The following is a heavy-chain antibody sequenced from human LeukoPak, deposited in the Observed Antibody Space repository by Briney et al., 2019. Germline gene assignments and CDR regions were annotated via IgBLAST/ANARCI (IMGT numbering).Heavy chain of an antibody. J-gene: IGHJ4*02. V-gene: IGHV4-34*01. D-gene: IGHD2-2*01. CDR3: ARGGYCSSTSCPDY. Sequence: SETLSLTCAVYGGSFSGYYWSWIRQPPGKGLEWIGEINHSGSTNYNPSLKSRVTISVDTSENQFSLKLSSVTAADTAVYYCARGGYCSSTSCPDYWGQGTLVTVSS. CDR2: INHSGST. CDR1: GGSFSGYY.